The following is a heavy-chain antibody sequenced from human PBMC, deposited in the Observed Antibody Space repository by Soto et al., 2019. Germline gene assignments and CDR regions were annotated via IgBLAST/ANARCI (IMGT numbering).Heavy chain of an antibody. CDR1: GFAFGGYY. CDR2: IYSGDGTT. V-gene: IGHV3-11*01. Sequence: PGGSLRLSCTGSGFAFGGYYMSWIRQAPGKGLEWVSYIYSGDGTTYYTDSVKGRFTISSDNAKKTVYPQMSSLRVEDTALYCCVRPYYSSSWFPFDRWGQGTLVTVSS. J-gene: IGHJ4*02. D-gene: IGHD6-13*01. CDR3: VRPYYSSSWFPFDR.